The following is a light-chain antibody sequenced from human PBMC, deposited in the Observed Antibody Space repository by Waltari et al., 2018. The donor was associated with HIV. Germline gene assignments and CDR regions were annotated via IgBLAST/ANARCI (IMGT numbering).Light chain of an antibody. CDR3: GTWDSSLSAVV. J-gene: IGLJ2*01. Sequence: SVLTQPLSVSAAPGQKVTISCSGSSSNIGNNYVSWYQQLPGTAPKLLIYDNNERPSGIPDRFSGSKSGTSATLGITGLQTGDEADYYCGTWDSSLSAVVFGGGTKLTVL. CDR1: SSNIGNNY. CDR2: DNN. V-gene: IGLV1-51*01.